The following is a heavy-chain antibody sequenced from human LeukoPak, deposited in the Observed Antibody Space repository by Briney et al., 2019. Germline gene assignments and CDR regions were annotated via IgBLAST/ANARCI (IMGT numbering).Heavy chain of an antibody. Sequence: GGSLRLSCAASGFTFSSYDMHWVRQATGKGLEWVSAIGTAGDTYYPGSVKGRFTISRENAENSLYLQMNSLRAGDTAVYYCARGRSYYDSSGYVAFDIWGQGTMVTVSS. CDR1: GFTFSSYD. V-gene: IGHV3-13*01. CDR2: IGTAGDT. D-gene: IGHD3-22*01. CDR3: ARGRSYYDSSGYVAFDI. J-gene: IGHJ3*02.